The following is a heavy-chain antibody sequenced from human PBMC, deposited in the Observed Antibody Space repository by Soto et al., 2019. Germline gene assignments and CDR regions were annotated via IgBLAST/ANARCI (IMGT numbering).Heavy chain of an antibody. V-gene: IGHV3-7*01. CDR1: EFTFSSYY. CDR3: ARERRTVWFIFFGFDY. J-gene: IGHJ4*02. D-gene: IGHD3-3*01. Sequence: GGSLRLSCASSEFTFSSYYMIWVRQAPGKGLEWVANIKQDGSEKDYVDSVKGRFTISRDNAKNTLYLQMNSLRAEDSAVYYCARERRTVWFIFFGFDYWGQGALVTVSS. CDR2: IKQDGSEK.